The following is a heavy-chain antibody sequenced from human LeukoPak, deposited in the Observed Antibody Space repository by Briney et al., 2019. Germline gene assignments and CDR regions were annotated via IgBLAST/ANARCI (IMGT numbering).Heavy chain of an antibody. Sequence: GGSLRLSCAASGFTFGSYSMNWVRQAPGKGLEWVSYISSGSSTIYYADSVKGRFTISRDNARNSLYLQMNSLRVEDTAVYYCARKTEDWGQGTLVTVSS. J-gene: IGHJ4*02. CDR1: GFTFGSYS. CDR2: ISSGSSTI. CDR3: ARKTED. V-gene: IGHV3-48*04.